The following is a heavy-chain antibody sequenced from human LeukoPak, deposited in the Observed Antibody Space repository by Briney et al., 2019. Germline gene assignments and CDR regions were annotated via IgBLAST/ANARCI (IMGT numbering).Heavy chain of an antibody. CDR2: IYPGDSDT. Sequence: GESLKISCKGSGYSFTSYWIGWVRQMPGKGLEWMGIIYPGDSDTRYSPSFQGQVTISADKSISTAYLQWSSLKASDTAMYYCARRSIVVVPTAISGAWFDPWGQGTQVTVSS. V-gene: IGHV5-51*01. D-gene: IGHD2-2*02. CDR1: GYSFTSYW. CDR3: ARRSIVVVPTAISGAWFDP. J-gene: IGHJ5*02.